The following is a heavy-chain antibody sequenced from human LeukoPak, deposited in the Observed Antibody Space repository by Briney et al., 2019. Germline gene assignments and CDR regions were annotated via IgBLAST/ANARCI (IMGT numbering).Heavy chain of an antibody. Sequence: PGGSLRLSCAASGFTFSDYYMSWIRQAPGKGLEWVSYISSSGSTIYYADSVKGRFTISRDNATKSLYLQMNSLRAEDTVVYYCARNPANLYDSSGYYYYYYYMDVWGKGTTVTVSS. D-gene: IGHD3-22*01. V-gene: IGHV3-11*04. CDR3: ARNPANLYDSSGYYYYYYYMDV. J-gene: IGHJ6*03. CDR1: GFTFSDYY. CDR2: ISSSGSTI.